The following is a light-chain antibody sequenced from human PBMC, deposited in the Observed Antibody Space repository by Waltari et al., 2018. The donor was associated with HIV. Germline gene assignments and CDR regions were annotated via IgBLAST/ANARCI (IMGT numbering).Light chain of an antibody. Sequence: QSALTQPASVSGSPGQSITISCTGTSSDVGGYNYVSWYQQHPGQAPKLMIYDVSNRPSGVSDRFSCSKSGNTASLTISGLQAEDEADYYCSSYTSSNTLEVFGGGTKLTVL. J-gene: IGLJ3*02. CDR2: DVS. CDR3: SSYTSSNTLEV. CDR1: SSDVGGYNY. V-gene: IGLV2-14*03.